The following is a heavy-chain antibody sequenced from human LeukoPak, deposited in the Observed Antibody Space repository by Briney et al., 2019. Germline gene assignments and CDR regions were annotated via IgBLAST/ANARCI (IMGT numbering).Heavy chain of an antibody. D-gene: IGHD1-26*01. J-gene: IGHJ3*02. CDR2: ISSSSSYI. CDR1: GFTFSSYS. Sequence: NPGGSLRLSCAASGFTFSSYSMNWVRQAPGKGLEWVSSISSSSSYIYYADSVKGRFTISRDNAKNSLYLQMNSLRAEDTAVYYCARDLGWSYSLDAFDIWGQGTMVTVSS. V-gene: IGHV3-21*01. CDR3: ARDLGWSYSLDAFDI.